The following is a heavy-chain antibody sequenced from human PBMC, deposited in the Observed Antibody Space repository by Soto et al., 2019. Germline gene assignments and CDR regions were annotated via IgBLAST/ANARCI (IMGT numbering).Heavy chain of an antibody. V-gene: IGHV3-53*04. CDR3: ARGPDILTGYYLDY. J-gene: IGHJ4*02. CDR2: IYSGGST. D-gene: IGHD3-9*01. CDR1: GFTVSSNY. Sequence: PGGSLRLSCAASGFTVSSNYMSWVRQAPGKGLEWVSVIYSGGSTYYADSVKGRFTISRHNSKNTQYLQMNSLRAEDTAVYYCARGPDILTGYYLDYWGQGTLVTVSS.